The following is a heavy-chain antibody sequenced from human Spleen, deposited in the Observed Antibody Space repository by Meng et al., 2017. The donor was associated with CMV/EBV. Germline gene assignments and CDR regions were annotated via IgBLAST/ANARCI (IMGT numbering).Heavy chain of an antibody. CDR1: GASISDYY. CDR2: IFYSGNT. J-gene: IGHJ4*02. D-gene: IGHD1-26*01. V-gene: IGHV4-59*01. Sequence: SETLSLTCTVSGASISDYYWSWIRQPPGKGLDWIGYIFYSGNTNYNPSLQSRVTISVDRSNNQFSLKLSSVTTADTAMYYCARVSVATYYFDYWGQGTLVTVSS. CDR3: ARVSVATYYFDY.